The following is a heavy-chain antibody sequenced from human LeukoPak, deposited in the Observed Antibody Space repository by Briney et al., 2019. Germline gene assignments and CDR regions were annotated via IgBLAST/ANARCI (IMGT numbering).Heavy chain of an antibody. J-gene: IGHJ3*02. CDR3: ARAWVGDYYDSSGYPLFDI. V-gene: IGHV7-4-1*02. D-gene: IGHD3-22*01. CDR2: INTNTGNP. Sequence: ASVKVSCKTSGYTFTDYDITWVRQAPGQGLEWMGWINTNTGNPTYAQGFTGRFVFSLDTSVSTAYLQISSLKAEDTAVYYCARAWVGDYYDSSGYPLFDIWGQGTMVTVSS. CDR1: GYTFTDYD.